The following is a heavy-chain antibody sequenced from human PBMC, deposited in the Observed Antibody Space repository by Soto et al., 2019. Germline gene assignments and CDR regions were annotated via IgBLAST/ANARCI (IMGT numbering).Heavy chain of an antibody. J-gene: IGHJ6*02. D-gene: IGHD2-15*01. Sequence: WASVKVSCKASGGTFSSYAISWVRQAPGQGLEWMGGIIPIFGTANYAQKFQGRVTITADESTSTAYMELSSLRSEETAVYYCAGCSAPHYYYYGMDVWGQGTTVTVSS. CDR2: IIPIFGTA. CDR3: AGCSAPHYYYYGMDV. CDR1: GGTFSSYA. V-gene: IGHV1-69*13.